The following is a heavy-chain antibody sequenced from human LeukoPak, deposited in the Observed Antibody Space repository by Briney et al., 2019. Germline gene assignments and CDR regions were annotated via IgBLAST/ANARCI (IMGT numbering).Heavy chain of an antibody. D-gene: IGHD1-14*01. V-gene: IGHV4-39*01. Sequence: PSETLSLTCTVSGGSISSGSYYWGWIRQPPGKGLEWIGNMYYTGSSYYNPSLKSRVTISVDTSKNQCSLKMTSVTAADTAVYYCARRIRGYWYFDLWGRGALVTVSS. CDR3: ARRIRGYWYFDL. J-gene: IGHJ2*01. CDR2: MYYTGSS. CDR1: GGSISSGSYY.